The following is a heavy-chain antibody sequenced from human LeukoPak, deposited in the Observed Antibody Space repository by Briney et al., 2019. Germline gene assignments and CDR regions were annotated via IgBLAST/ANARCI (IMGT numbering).Heavy chain of an antibody. CDR3: VRGNDYGGPHY. V-gene: IGHV3-74*01. CDR1: GFTFSSYW. D-gene: IGHD4-23*01. J-gene: IGHJ4*02. Sequence: GGSLRLSCAVSGFTFSSYWMHWVRHAPGKGLVWVSRIDRDGSRINYADSVKGRFTISRDNGKNTLLLQMNSLRAEDAAVYYCVRGNDYGGPHYWGQGTLVTVSS. CDR2: IDRDGSRI.